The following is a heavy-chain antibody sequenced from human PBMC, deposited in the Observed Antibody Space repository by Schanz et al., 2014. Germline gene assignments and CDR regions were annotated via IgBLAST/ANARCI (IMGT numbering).Heavy chain of an antibody. CDR3: AKDLDANYFDY. Sequence: EGQLLESGGGLVQPGGSLRLSCTASGFTFSSYSMNWVRQAPGKGLEWVSYIGNGGVTIYYADSVKGRFTISRDNSKNSLYLQMNGLRGEDTAVYYCAKDLDANYFDYWGQGILVTVSS. V-gene: IGHV3-48*04. D-gene: IGHD1-1*01. J-gene: IGHJ4*02. CDR1: GFTFSSYS. CDR2: IGNGGVTI.